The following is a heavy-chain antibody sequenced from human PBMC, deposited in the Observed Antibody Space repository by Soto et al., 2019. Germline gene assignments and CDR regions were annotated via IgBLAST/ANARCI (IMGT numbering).Heavy chain of an antibody. Sequence: QVPLVQPGAEVKKPGSSVKVSCKASGGTFSSYAISWVRQAPGQGLEWMGGIIPIFGTANYAQKFQGRVTITADESTSTAYMELSSLRSEDTAVYYCARGPYSTLSGVHYFDYWGQGTLVTVSS. CDR1: GGTFSSYA. CDR3: ARGPYSTLSGVHYFDY. D-gene: IGHD6-13*01. J-gene: IGHJ4*02. V-gene: IGHV1-69*01. CDR2: IIPIFGTA.